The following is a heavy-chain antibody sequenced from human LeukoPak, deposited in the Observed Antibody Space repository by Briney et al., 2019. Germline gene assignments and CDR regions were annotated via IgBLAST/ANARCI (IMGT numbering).Heavy chain of an antibody. CDR1: GFTFSNAW. V-gene: IGHV3-15*01. CDR2: IKGKVSGGTT. CDR3: AAGLGTSDFDY. D-gene: IGHD7-27*01. Sequence: AGSLRLSCAASGFTFSNAWMNWVRQAPGKGLEWVGRIKGKVSGGTTDYAAPVEGRFTVSRDDSKNTVYLQMNSLKTEDTAVYYCAAGLGTSDFDYWGQGTLVTVSS. J-gene: IGHJ4*02.